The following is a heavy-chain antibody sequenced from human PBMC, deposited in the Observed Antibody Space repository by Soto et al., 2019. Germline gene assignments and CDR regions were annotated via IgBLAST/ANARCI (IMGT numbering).Heavy chain of an antibody. V-gene: IGHV1-69*01. D-gene: IGHD3-22*01. CDR2: IIPIFGTA. CDR3: ARDRDSSGYFYAFDI. J-gene: IGHJ3*02. CDR1: GGTLSGYA. Sequence: QVQLVQSGAEVKKPGSSVKVSCKASGGTLSGYAISWVRQAPGQGLEWMGGIIPIFGTANYAQKIQGRVTSTADESTSTAYMELSSLRSEDTAVYYCARDRDSSGYFYAFDIWGQGTMVTVSS.